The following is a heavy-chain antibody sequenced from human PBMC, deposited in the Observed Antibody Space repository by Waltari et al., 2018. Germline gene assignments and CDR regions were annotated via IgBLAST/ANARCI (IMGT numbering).Heavy chain of an antibody. Sequence: QVQLQQWGAGLLKPSETLSLTCPVSGASFSSYSRVCVRHVPGKGLEWSGQIRHPGNTNYNPSLQSRVAISIDTSRNQFSLRVFSVTAADTGLYFCTRGGNYDFWSHSPFVDPWGQGTQVSVSS. D-gene: IGHD3-3*01. CDR1: GASFSSYS. J-gene: IGHJ5*02. CDR2: IRHPGNT. CDR3: TRGGNYDFWSHSPFVDP. V-gene: IGHV4-34*01.